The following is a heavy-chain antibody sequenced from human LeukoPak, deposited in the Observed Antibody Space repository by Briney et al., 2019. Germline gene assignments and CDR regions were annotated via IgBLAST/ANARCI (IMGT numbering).Heavy chain of an antibody. CDR3: AKDQIEGYCSGGSCYFGTYFDY. CDR2: ISWNSGSI. J-gene: IGHJ4*02. CDR1: GFTFDDYA. Sequence: GGSLRLSCAASGFTFDDYAMHWVRQAPGKGLEWVSGISWNSGSIGYADSVKGRFTISRDNSKNTLYLQMNSLRAEDTAVYYCAKDQIEGYCSGGSCYFGTYFDYWGQGTLVTVSS. V-gene: IGHV3-9*01. D-gene: IGHD2-15*01.